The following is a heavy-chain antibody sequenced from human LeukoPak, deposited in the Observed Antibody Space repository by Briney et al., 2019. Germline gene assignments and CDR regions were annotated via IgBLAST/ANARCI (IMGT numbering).Heavy chain of an antibody. CDR1: GYTFTSYG. J-gene: IGHJ4*02. D-gene: IGHD3-22*01. CDR3: ARSGQVYYYDSSGYLGDS. CDR2: IIPIFGTA. V-gene: IGHV1-69*13. Sequence: GASVKVSCKASGYTFTSYGISWVRQAPGQGLEWMGGIIPIFGTANYAQKFQGRVTITADESTNTAYMNLSSLRSEDTAVYYCARSGQVYYYDSSGYLGDSWGQGTLVTVSS.